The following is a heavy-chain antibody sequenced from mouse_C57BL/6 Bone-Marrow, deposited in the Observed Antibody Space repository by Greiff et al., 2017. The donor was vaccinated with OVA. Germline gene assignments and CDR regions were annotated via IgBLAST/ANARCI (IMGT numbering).Heavy chain of an antibody. V-gene: IGHV2-3*01. CDR1: GFSLTSYG. CDR3: AKFYYGGDY. J-gene: IGHJ4*01. CDR2: ILGDGST. Sequence: QVQLKASGPGLVAPSPSLSLTCTVSGFSLTSYGVCWFRQPPGQGLVWLGVILGDGSTNYYSAPIPRLIISKDNSKGQVFLKLNSLQTDDTATYYCAKFYYGGDYWGQGTSVTVSS. D-gene: IGHD2-1*01.